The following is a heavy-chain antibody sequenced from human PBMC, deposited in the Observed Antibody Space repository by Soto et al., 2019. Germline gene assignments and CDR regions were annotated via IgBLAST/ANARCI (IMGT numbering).Heavy chain of an antibody. CDR3: ARAARSLDAFDI. CDR2: MSPNSGNT. Sequence: AAVKVSCKASGYTFTSYDINWVLQATGQGLEWMGWMSPNSGNTGYAQKFQGRVTMTRNTSISTAYMELSSLRSEDTAVYYCARAARSLDAFDIWGQGTMVT. CDR1: GYTFTSYD. J-gene: IGHJ3*02. D-gene: IGHD1-26*01. V-gene: IGHV1-8*01.